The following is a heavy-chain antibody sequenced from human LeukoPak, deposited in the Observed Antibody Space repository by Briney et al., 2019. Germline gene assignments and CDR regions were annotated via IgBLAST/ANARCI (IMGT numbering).Heavy chain of an antibody. CDR2: INHSGST. D-gene: IGHD3-10*02. CDR1: GGSFSGYY. V-gene: IGHV4-34*01. Sequence: SETLSLTCAVYGGSFSGYYWSWIRQPPGKGLEWIGEINHSGSTNYNPSLKSRVTISVDTSKNQFSLKLSSVTAADTAVYYCAVRGGAFDIWGQGTMVTVSS. CDR3: AVRGGAFDI. J-gene: IGHJ3*02.